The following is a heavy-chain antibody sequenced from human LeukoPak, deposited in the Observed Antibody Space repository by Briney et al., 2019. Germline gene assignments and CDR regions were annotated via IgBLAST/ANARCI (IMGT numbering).Heavy chain of an antibody. CDR3: ARGLVSTAKIDY. V-gene: IGHV3-48*03. J-gene: IGHJ4*02. CDR1: GFTFSSFE. Sequence: PGGSLRLSCAASGFTFSSFEMNWVRQAPGKGLEWVSYISSSGSTIFYANSVKGRFTISRDNAKNSLYLQMNSLRAEDTAEYYCARGLVSTAKIDYWGQGTLVIVSS. D-gene: IGHD2-15*01. CDR2: ISSSGSTI.